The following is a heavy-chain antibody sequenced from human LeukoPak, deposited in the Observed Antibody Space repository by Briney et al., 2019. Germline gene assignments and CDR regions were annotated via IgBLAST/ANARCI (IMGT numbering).Heavy chain of an antibody. J-gene: IGHJ5*02. CDR3: ANPKNDYGDQYNYLDP. CDR2: ISGSGGST. CDR1: GFTFSSYT. Sequence: GGSLRLSCATSGFTFSSYTMSWVRQAPGKGLEWVSAISGSGGSTYYADSVKGRFTISRDNSKNTLYLQMNSVRAEDTAVYFCANPKNDYGDQYNYLDPWGQGTLVTVSS. D-gene: IGHD4-17*01. V-gene: IGHV3-23*01.